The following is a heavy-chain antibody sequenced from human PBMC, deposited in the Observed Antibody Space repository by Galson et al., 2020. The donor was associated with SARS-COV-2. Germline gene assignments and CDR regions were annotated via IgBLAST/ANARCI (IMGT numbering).Heavy chain of an antibody. CDR2: LYYSGST. CDR3: ARQAVLRYFDWLLEAPSIDY. J-gene: IGHJ4*02. CDR1: GGSISSSSYY. V-gene: IGHV4-39*01. Sequence: ASETLSLTCTVSGGSISSSSYYWGWIRQPPGKGLEWIGSLYYSGSTYYNPSLKSRVTISVDTSKNQFSLKLSSVTAADTAVYYCARQAVLRYFDWLLEAPSIDYWGQGTLVTVSS. D-gene: IGHD3-9*01.